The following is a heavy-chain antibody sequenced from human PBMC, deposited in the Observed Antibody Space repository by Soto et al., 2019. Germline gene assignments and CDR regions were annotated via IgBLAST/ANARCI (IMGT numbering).Heavy chain of an antibody. V-gene: IGHV5-10-1*01. Sequence: GESLKISCKGSGYSFTCYLISWVRQMPGKGLEWMGRIDPSESYTNHSPSFQGYVTISADKSISTAYLQWSSLKASDTAMYYCARHGVPAAISSWFDPWGQGPLVTSPQ. J-gene: IGHJ5*02. D-gene: IGHD2-2*01. CDR3: ARHGVPAAISSWFDP. CDR1: GYSFTCYL. CDR2: IDPSESYT.